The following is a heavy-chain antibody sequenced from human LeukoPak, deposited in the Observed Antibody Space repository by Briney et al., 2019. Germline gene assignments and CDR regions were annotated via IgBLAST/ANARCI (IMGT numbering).Heavy chain of an antibody. V-gene: IGHV1-18*01. D-gene: IGHD3-9*01. CDR1: GYTFSRYG. CDR3: ARQSMTGNERGDDAFDI. J-gene: IGHJ3*02. CDR2: ISAHNGNT. Sequence: GASVKVSCKASGYTFSRYGISWVRQAPGQGLEWMGWISAHNGNTNYAQKFQGRVAMTTDTSTSTAYMELRSLRSEDTAVYYCARQSMTGNERGDDAFDIWGQGTMVTVSS.